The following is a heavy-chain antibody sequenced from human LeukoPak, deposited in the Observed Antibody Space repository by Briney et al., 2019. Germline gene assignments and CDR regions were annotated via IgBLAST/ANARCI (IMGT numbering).Heavy chain of an antibody. CDR1: GFTFSNYA. CDR3: ARAIYYDTSGSVDNGGYFDY. CDR2: ISYDGSNK. D-gene: IGHD3-22*01. J-gene: IGHJ4*02. Sequence: GRSLRLSCAASGFTFSNYAMHWVRQAPGKGLEWVAVISYDGSNKYYADSVKGRFTISRDNSKNTLYLQMNSLRAEDTAVYYCARAIYYDTSGSVDNGGYFDYWGQGTLVTVSS. V-gene: IGHV3-30*04.